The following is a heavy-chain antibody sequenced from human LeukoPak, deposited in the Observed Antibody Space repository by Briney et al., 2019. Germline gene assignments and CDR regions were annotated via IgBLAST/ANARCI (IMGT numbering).Heavy chain of an antibody. V-gene: IGHV3-74*01. CDR1: GFTLSDHW. CDR2: IKIDGSTK. D-gene: IGHD3-22*01. CDR3: ARDDNYYDGTAYSSGFDY. J-gene: IGHJ4*02. Sequence: PGGSLRLSCAASGFTLSDHWMHWVRQAPGKGLVSVALIKIDGSTKTLADSVKGRFTISRDNAKNTLYLQMNSLRVDDTAVYFCARDDNYYDGTAYSSGFDYWGQGALVTVSS.